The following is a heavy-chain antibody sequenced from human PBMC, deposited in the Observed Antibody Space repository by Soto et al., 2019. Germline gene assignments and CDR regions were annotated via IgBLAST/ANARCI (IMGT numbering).Heavy chain of an antibody. J-gene: IGHJ4*02. D-gene: IGHD5-12*01. V-gene: IGHV4-59*08. CDR1: GGSISSYY. CDR2: IYYSGST. CDR3: ARHAPEYSGYDTEFDY. Sequence: QVQLQESGPGLVKPSETLSLTCTVSGGSISSYYWSWIRQPPGKGLEWIGYIYYSGSTNYNPSLKSRVTISVDTAKNQFSPKLSSVTAADTAVYYCARHAPEYSGYDTEFDYWGQGTLVTVSS.